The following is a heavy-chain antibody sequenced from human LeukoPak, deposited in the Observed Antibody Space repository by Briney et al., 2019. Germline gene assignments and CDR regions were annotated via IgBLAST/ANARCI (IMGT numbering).Heavy chain of an antibody. J-gene: IGHJ4*02. D-gene: IGHD6-19*01. V-gene: IGHV1-3*01. Sequence: KFQGRVTITRDTSASTAYMELSSLRSEDTAVYNCARGTQQWHYYFDYWGQGTLVTVSS. CDR3: ARGTQQWHYYFDY.